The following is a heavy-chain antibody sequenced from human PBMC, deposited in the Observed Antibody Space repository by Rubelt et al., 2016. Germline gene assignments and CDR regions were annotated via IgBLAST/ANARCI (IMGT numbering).Heavy chain of an antibody. CDR3: VPSIAAAGTVGY. Sequence: QVQLVESGGGVVQPGRSLRLSCAASGFTFSSYAMHWVRQAPGKGLAWVAVISYVGSNKYYADPVKGRFTISRGNSKKTLYLQMNSLRAEDTAVYYWVPSIAAAGTVGYWGQGTLVTVSS. V-gene: IGHV3-30*04. CDR2: ISYVGSNK. J-gene: IGHJ4*02. CDR1: GFTFSSYA. D-gene: IGHD6-13*01.